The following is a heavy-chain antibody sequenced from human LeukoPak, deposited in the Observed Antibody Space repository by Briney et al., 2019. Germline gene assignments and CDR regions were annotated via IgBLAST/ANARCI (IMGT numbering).Heavy chain of an antibody. V-gene: IGHV3-30*02. CDR3: AKGSASAVLRYFWSEAFY. Sequence: GGSLRLSCAASGFTFSSYGMHWVRQAPGKGLEWVAFIRYDGSNKYYADSVKGRFTISRDNSKNTLYLQMNSLRAEDTAVYYCAKGSASAVLRYFWSEAFYWGQGTLVTVSS. D-gene: IGHD3-9*01. CDR1: GFTFSSYG. J-gene: IGHJ4*02. CDR2: IRYDGSNK.